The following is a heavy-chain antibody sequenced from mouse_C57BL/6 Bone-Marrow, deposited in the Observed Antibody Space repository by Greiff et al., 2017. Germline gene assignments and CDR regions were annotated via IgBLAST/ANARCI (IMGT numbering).Heavy chain of an antibody. CDR3: ARRFYRGDAMDY. Sequence: QVQLQQPGAELVMPGASVKLSCKASGYTFTSYWMHWVKQRPGQGLEWIGEIDPSDSYTNYNQKFKGKSTLTVDKSSSTAYMQLSSLTSEDSAVYYCARRFYRGDAMDYWGQGTSVTVSS. CDR1: GYTFTSYW. J-gene: IGHJ4*01. CDR2: IDPSDSYT. D-gene: IGHD2-1*01. V-gene: IGHV1-69*01.